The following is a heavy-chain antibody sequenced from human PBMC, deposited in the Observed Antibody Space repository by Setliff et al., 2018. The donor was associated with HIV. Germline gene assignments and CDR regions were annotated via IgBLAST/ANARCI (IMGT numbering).Heavy chain of an antibody. CDR2: IYYIGTT. J-gene: IGHJ2*01. CDR3: ARLASTRDWYFDL. V-gene: IGHV4-39*02. CDR1: GGSISNSNYY. Sequence: SETLSRTCTVSGGSISNSNYYWGWIRQPPGKGLEWVGRIYYIGTTYYNPSRKSRVTISIDTSKNDFSLKLTSVTAADTAMYYCARLASTRDWYFDLWGRGTLVTVS.